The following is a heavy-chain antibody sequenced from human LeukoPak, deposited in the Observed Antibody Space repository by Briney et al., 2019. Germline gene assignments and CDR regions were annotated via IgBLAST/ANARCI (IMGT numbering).Heavy chain of an antibody. CDR1: GFAFRSYG. CDR2: ISYNANNQ. J-gene: IGHJ4*02. Sequence: GGSLRLSCAASGFAFRSYGMHWVRQAPGKGLEWVAIISYNANNQYYADSVKGRFTTSRDNSKNTLFLQMNSLKTEDTAVYYCAKPRVCSDHDCAFDYWGQGTLVTVSS. V-gene: IGHV3-30*18. CDR3: AKPRVCSDHDCAFDY. D-gene: IGHD5-12*01.